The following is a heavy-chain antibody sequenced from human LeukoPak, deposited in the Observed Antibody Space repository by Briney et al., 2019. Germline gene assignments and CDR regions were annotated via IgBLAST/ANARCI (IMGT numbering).Heavy chain of an antibody. D-gene: IGHD5-12*01. CDR2: IKQDGSEK. J-gene: IGHJ6*03. V-gene: IGHV3-7*01. CDR1: GFTFSSYS. Sequence: GGSLRLSCAASGFTFSSYSMSWVRQAPGKGLEWVANIKQDGSEKYYVDSVKGRFTISRDNAKNSLYLQMNSLRAEDTAVYYCARDRVATKIWGYYYYMDVWGKGTTVTVSS. CDR3: ARDRVATKIWGYYYYMDV.